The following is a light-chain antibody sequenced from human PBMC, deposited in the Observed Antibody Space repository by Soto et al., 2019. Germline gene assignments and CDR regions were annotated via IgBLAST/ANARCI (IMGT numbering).Light chain of an antibody. J-gene: IGLJ1*01. V-gene: IGLV1-40*01. CDR3: QSYDSSLIDV. CDR2: GNS. CDR1: SSNIGAGYD. Sequence: QSVLTQPPSVSGAPGQRVTISCTGSSSNIGAGYDVHWYQQLPGTAPKLLIYGNSNRPSGVPDRFSGSKSGTSASLAITGLQAEDEADYYCQSYDSSLIDVFGTGTQLTVL.